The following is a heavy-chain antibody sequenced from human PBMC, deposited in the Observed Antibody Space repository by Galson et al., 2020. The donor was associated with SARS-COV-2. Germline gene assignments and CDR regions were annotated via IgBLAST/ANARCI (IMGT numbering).Heavy chain of an antibody. J-gene: IGHJ6*02. CDR2: INPKSGDT. Sequence: ASVKVSCQASGYMFTGYYLHWVRQAPGQGLEWMGWINPKSGDTNYAQKFQGRVTMTRDTSISSAYMELSRLDSDDTAVYYCAAHDYGDYNANYYYYNFGVWGQGTTVTVS. D-gene: IGHD4-17*01. V-gene: IGHV1-2*02. CDR3: AAHDYGDYNANYYYYNFGV. CDR1: GYMFTGYY.